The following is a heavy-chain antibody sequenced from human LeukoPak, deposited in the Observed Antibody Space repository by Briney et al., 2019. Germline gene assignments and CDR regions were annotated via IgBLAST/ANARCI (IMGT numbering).Heavy chain of an antibody. J-gene: IGHJ4*02. CDR3: AKYWGSSSWYFDY. CDR2: ISYDGSNK. V-gene: IGHV3-30*18. D-gene: IGHD6-13*01. CDR1: GFTFSSYG. Sequence: PGGSLRLSCAASGFTFSSYGMRWVRQAPGKGLEWVAVISYDGSNKYYADSVKGRFTISRDNSKNTLYLQMNSLRAEDTAVYYCAKYWGSSSWYFDYWGQGTLVTVSS.